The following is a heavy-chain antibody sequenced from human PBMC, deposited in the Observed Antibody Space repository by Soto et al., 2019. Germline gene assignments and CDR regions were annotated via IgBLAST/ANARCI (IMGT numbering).Heavy chain of an antibody. D-gene: IGHD2-8*02. V-gene: IGHV4-4*07. CDR2: FSLSGTT. CDR3: ARGMTPPGAPAWYYSDS. J-gene: IGHJ4*02. Sequence: SETLSLTCTVSGASITGSSYWSWIRQPAGKGLEWIGRFSLSGTTSYNPSLRSRVTMSADVSKNQFSLRLTSVTAADTALYYCARGMTPPGAPAWYYSDSRGQGTLVTVSS. CDR1: GASITGSSY.